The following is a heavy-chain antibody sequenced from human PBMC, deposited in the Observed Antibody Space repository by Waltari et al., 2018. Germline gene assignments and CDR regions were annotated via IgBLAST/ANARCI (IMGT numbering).Heavy chain of an antibody. D-gene: IGHD1-7*01. Sequence: QVQLQESGPGLVKPSETLSLTCPVSGGSISPYYWSWIRQPAGKGLEWIGLIYPSGSTNYNPSLKSRVAMSVDTSKNQFSLQLSSVTAADTAVYYCATVRENRNYGLWFDPWGQGTLVTVSS. V-gene: IGHV4-4*07. J-gene: IGHJ5*02. CDR2: IYPSGST. CDR3: ATVRENRNYGLWFDP. CDR1: GGSISPYY.